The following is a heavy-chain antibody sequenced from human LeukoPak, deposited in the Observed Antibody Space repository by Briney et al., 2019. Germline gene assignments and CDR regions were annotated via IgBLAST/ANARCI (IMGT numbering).Heavy chain of an antibody. CDR1: GFTFSSYG. Sequence: PGRSLRLSCAASGFTFSSYGMHWVRQAPGKGLEWVAVIWYDGSNKYYADSVKGRFTISRDNSKNTLYLQMNSLRAEDTAVYYCAGPAADYYESRGYYPNRVYWGQGTLVTVSS. D-gene: IGHD3-22*01. CDR3: AGPAADYYESRGYYPNRVY. V-gene: IGHV3-33*01. J-gene: IGHJ4*02. CDR2: IWYDGSNK.